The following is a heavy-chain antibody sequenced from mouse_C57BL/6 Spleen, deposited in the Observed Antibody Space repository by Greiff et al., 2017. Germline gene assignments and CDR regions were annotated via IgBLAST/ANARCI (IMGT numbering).Heavy chain of an antibody. D-gene: IGHD4-1*01. CDR1: GYTFTDYE. Sequence: QVQLQQSGAELVRPGASVTLSCKASGYTFTDYEMHWVKQTPVHGLEWIGAIDPETGGTAYNQKFKGKAILTADKSSSTAYMELRSLTSEDSAVYYCTRYLGPYYFDYWGQGTTLTVSS. CDR2: IDPETGGT. V-gene: IGHV1-15*01. J-gene: IGHJ2*01. CDR3: TRYLGPYYFDY.